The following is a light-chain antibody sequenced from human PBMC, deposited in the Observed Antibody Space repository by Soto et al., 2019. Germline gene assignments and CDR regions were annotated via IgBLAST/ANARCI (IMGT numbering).Light chain of an antibody. Sequence: QSALTQPASVSGSPGQSITISCTGTSSDVGGYNYVSWYQQQPGKAPKLMIYDVSNRPSGVSNRFSGSKSGNTASLTISGLQAEDEDDYYCSSYTSSSPVVFGGGTKLTVL. CDR2: DVS. CDR3: SSYTSSSPVV. V-gene: IGLV2-14*01. CDR1: SSDVGGYNY. J-gene: IGLJ2*01.